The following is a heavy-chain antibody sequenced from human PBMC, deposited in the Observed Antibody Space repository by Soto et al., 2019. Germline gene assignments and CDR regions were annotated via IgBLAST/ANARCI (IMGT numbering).Heavy chain of an antibody. V-gene: IGHV5-10-1*01. CDR3: ARLNSDYYYGMDV. CDR1: GYSFTTYC. CDR2: IDPSDSYT. J-gene: IGHJ6*02. Sequence: GESLKISCKGSGYSFTTYCISWVLQRPGKGLEWMGRIDPSDSYTNYSPSFQGHVTISADKSISTAYLQWSSLKASDTAMYYCARLNSDYYYGMDVWGQGTTVTVSS. D-gene: IGHD1-1*01.